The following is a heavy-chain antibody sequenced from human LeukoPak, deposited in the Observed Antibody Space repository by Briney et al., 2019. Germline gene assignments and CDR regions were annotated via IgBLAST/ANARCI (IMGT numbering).Heavy chain of an antibody. CDR1: GGSFSGYY. Sequence: SETVSLTCAVYGGSFSGYYWSWIRQPPGKGLEWIGEINHSGSTNYNPSLKSRVTISVDTSKNQFSLKLSSVTAADTAVYYCARHGSGSYYGADYWGQGTLVTVSS. CDR3: ARHGSGSYYGADY. D-gene: IGHD3-10*01. CDR2: INHSGST. V-gene: IGHV4-34*01. J-gene: IGHJ4*02.